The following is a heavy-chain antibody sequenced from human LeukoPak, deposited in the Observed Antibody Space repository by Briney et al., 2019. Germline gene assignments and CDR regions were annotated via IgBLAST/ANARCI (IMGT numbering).Heavy chain of an antibody. D-gene: IGHD6-13*01. CDR3: ARDRGVSSSHQWFDP. Sequence: SETLSLTCTVSGGSISSYYWSWIRQPAGKGLEWIGRIYTSGSTNYNPSLKSRVTMSVDTSKNQFSLKLSSVTAADTAVYYCARDRGVSSSHQWFDPWGQGTLVTVSS. CDR2: IYTSGST. J-gene: IGHJ5*02. CDR1: GGSISSYY. V-gene: IGHV4-4*07.